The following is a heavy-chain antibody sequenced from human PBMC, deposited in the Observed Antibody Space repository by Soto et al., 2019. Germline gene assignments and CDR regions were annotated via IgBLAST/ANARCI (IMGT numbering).Heavy chain of an antibody. CDR3: AREVYSSGWDYYYGMDV. J-gene: IGHJ6*02. Sequence: PSETLSLTCAVSGGSISSSNWWSWVRQPPGKGLEWIGEIYHSGSTNYNPSLKSRVTISVDKSKNQFSLKLSSVTAADTAVYYCAREVYSSGWDYYYGMDVWGQGTTVTVSS. CDR2: IYHSGST. CDR1: GGSISSSNW. V-gene: IGHV4-4*02. D-gene: IGHD6-19*01.